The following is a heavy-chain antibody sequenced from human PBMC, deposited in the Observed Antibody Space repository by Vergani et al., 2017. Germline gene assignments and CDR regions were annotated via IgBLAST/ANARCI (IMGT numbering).Heavy chain of an antibody. CDR2: ISSNGGST. J-gene: IGHJ3*02. V-gene: IGHV3-64D*06. CDR1: GFTFSSYA. Sequence: EVQLVESGGGLVQPGGSLRLSCSASGFTFSSYAMHWVRQAPGKGLEYVSAISSNGGSTDYADSVKGRFTISRDNSKKTLYLQMSSLRAEDTGVYYCVKDLWGGGVSVSAFDIWAQGTMFTFSS. CDR3: VKDLWGGGVSVSAFDI. D-gene: IGHD2-21*01.